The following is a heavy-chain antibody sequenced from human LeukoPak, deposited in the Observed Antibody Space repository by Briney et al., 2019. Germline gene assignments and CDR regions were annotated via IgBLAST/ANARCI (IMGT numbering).Heavy chain of an antibody. CDR1: GFTFRNYW. J-gene: IGHJ4*02. V-gene: IGHV3-7*02. CDR3: AITGGPTVTAFDL. Sequence: GGSLRLSCVASGFTFRNYWMSWVRQAPGKGLEWVANINHDGGDKNYVDSVKGRFTISRDNAKSSLYLQMNSLRVEDTAVYYCAITGGPTVTAFDLWGQGILVSVSS. CDR2: INHDGGDK. D-gene: IGHD4-17*01.